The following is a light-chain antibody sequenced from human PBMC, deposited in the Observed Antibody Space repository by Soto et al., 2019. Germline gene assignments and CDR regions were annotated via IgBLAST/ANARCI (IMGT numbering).Light chain of an antibody. J-gene: IGKJ1*01. V-gene: IGKV3-20*01. Sequence: EMEITQSPATLSFSGGGRVTITCRASQSVSASLLAWYQQKAGKAPRLLIYGVSSRASGIPDRFSGSGSGTDFTLTISSVEPEEFATYYCQRYEHTLWTFGQGTKVDIK. CDR2: GVS. CDR1: QSVSASL. CDR3: QRYEHTLWT.